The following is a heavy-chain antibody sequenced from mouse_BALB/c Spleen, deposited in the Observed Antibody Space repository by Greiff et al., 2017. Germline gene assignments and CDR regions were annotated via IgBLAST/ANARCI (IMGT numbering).Heavy chain of an antibody. CDR2: ISYDGSN. V-gene: IGHV3-6*02. CDR3: AREDFTTATAY. D-gene: IGHD1-2*01. Sequence: EVQLVESGPGLVKPSQSLSLTCSVTGYSITSGYYWNWIRQFPGNKLEWMGYISYDGSNNYNPSLKNRISITRDTSKNQFFLKLNSVTTEDTATYYCAREDFTTATAYWGQGTLVTVSA. J-gene: IGHJ3*01. CDR1: GYSITSGYY.